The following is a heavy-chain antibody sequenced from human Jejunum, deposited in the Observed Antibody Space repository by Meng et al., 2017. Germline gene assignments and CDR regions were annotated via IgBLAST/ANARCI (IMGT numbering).Heavy chain of an antibody. CDR2: IRNKANSHTT. Sequence: EVQLVESGGGLVQPGVSLRLSCAASGFTFSDQYMDWVRQAPGKGLEWVGRIRNKANSHTTEHAASVKGRFTISRDDSKNSLYLQMNSLKTEDTAVYFCARGGSYYLDNWGQGTLVTVSS. J-gene: IGHJ4*02. CDR1: GFTFSDQY. CDR3: ARGGSYYLDN. D-gene: IGHD3-10*01. V-gene: IGHV3-72*01.